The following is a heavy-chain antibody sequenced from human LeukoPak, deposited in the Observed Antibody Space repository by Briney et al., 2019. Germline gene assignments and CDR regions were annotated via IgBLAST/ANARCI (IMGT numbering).Heavy chain of an antibody. CDR3: ARVGDYYYDSSGYYDYYYGMGV. CDR1: GFTFSSYW. V-gene: IGHV3-7*01. CDR2: IKQDGSEK. Sequence: GGSLRLSCAASGFTFSSYWMSWVRQAPGKGLEWVANIKQDGSEKYYVDSVKGRFTISRDNAKNSLYLQMNSLRAEDTAVYYCARVGDYYYDSSGYYDYYYGMGVWGQGTTVTVSS. D-gene: IGHD3-22*01. J-gene: IGHJ6*02.